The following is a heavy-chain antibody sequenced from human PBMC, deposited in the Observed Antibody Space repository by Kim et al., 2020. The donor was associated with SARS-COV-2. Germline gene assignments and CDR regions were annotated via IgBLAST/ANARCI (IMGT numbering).Heavy chain of an antibody. V-gene: IGHV3-66*01. Sequence: GGSLRLSCAASGFTVSTNYMSWVRQAPGKGLEWVSVIYSGGNTYYADSVKGRFTMSRDNSKNTLYLQMNSLRVEDTAVYYCARGERLLDIFWSDYRGQGTLVTVSS. CDR2: IYSGGNT. CDR1: GFTVSTNY. CDR3: ARGERLLDIFWSDY. J-gene: IGHJ4*02. D-gene: IGHD2-21*01.